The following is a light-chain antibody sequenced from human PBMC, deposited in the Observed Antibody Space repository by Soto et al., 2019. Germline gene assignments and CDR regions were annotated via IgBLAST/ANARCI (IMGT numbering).Light chain of an antibody. CDR3: SSYTSSSTYV. CDR2: EVS. Sequence: QSVLTQPASVSGSAGQSITISCTGTSSDVGGYNYVSWYQQHAGKAPKLMIYEVSNRPSGVSNRFSGSKSDNTASLTISGLQAEDEADYYCSSYTSSSTYVFGTGTKVTVL. J-gene: IGLJ1*01. CDR1: SSDVGGYNY. V-gene: IGLV2-14*01.